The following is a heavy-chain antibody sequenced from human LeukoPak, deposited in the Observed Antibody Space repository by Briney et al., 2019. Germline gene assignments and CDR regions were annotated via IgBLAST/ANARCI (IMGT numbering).Heavy chain of an antibody. J-gene: IGHJ4*02. CDR1: GGSISSRSYY. CDR3: ARGIPGYYDTSGYYYDY. Sequence: SETLSLTCTVSGGSISSRSYYWGWIRQPPGTGLEWIGSIYYSGSTYYNPSLQSRVTISVDTSKNQFSLKLNSVTAADTAVYYCARGIPGYYDTSGYYYDYWGQGTLVTVSS. CDR2: IYYSGST. D-gene: IGHD3-22*01. V-gene: IGHV4-39*01.